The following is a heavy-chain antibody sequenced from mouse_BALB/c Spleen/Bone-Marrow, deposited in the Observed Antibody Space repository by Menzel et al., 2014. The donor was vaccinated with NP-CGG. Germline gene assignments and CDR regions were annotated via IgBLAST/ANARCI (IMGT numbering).Heavy chain of an antibody. D-gene: IGHD2-3*01. CDR3: ARSDGYYYAMDY. V-gene: IGHV1-9*01. J-gene: IGHJ4*01. CDR2: ILPGSGST. CDR1: GYTFSSYW. Sequence: XXESGAELMKPGASVKISCKATGYTFSSYWIEWVKQRPGHGLEWIGEILPGSGSTNYNEKFKGKATFTADTSSNTAYMLLSSLTSEDSAVYYCARSDGYYYAMDYWGQGTSVTVSS.